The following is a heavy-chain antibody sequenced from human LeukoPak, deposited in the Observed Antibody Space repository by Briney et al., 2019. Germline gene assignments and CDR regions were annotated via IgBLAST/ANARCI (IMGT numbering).Heavy chain of an antibody. J-gene: IGHJ4*01. Sequence: GASVKVSCKASGYTFTGYYMHWVRQAPGQGLEWMGWINTNSGNPTYAQGFTRRFVFSLDTSVSTAYLQISSLKAEDTAVYYCARDEGDYSGSGSFDYWGHGTLVTVSS. CDR3: ARDEGDYSGSGSFDY. D-gene: IGHD3-10*01. CDR2: INTNSGNP. CDR1: GYTFTGYY. V-gene: IGHV7-4-1*02.